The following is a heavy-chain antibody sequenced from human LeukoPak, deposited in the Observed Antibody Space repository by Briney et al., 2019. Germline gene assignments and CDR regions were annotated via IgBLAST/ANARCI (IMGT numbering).Heavy chain of an antibody. CDR2: INPNSGDT. V-gene: IGHV1-2*02. CDR1: GYTFTGYY. D-gene: IGHD3-9*01. J-gene: IGHJ4*02. Sequence: ASVKVSCKASGYTFTGYYIHWVRQAPGQGLEWMGWINPNSGDTNYAQKFQGRVTMTRDTSISTAYMELSRLRSDDTAVYYCAGGRYYDILTDHFDYWGQGTLVTVSS. CDR3: AGGRYYDILTDHFDY.